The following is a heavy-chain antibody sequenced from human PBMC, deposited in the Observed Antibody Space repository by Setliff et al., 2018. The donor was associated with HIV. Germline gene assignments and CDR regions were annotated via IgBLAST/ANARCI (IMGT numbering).Heavy chain of an antibody. V-gene: IGHV7-4-1*02. CDR1: GYSFSNYA. D-gene: IGHD4-17*01. J-gene: IGHJ5*02. CDR2: IKTDNGSP. CDR3: ARALYGDYGGDLNWLDP. Sequence: GASVKVSCKASGYSFSNYAINWVRQAPGQGLEWMGWIKTDNGSPTYAQGFTGRFVFSVDTSVTTAYLQISSLKAEDTAVYYCARALYGDYGGDLNWLDPWGQGTLVTSPQ.